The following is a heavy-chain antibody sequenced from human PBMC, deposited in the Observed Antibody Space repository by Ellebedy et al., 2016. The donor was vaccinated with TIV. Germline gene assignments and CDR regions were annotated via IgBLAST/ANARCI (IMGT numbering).Heavy chain of an antibody. J-gene: IGHJ4*01. V-gene: IGHV3-72*01. Sequence: GGSLRLSXAASGFTFSDHYMDWVRQAPGKGLEWVGRIRKKANSYSTEYAASVKGRFTVSRDDSKNSLCLQMNNLRAEDTAVYYCAKGDGRGSFSELHYWGQGTLVTVSS. CDR3: AKGDGRGSFSELHY. D-gene: IGHD3-10*02. CDR1: GFTFSDHY. CDR2: IRKKANSYST.